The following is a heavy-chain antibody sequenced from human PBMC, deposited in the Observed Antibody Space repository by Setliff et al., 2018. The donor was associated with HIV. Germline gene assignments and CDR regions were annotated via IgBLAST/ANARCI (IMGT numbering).Heavy chain of an antibody. CDR2: IKEDGSET. CDR3: ARDATRGGDS. D-gene: IGHD1-26*01. V-gene: IGHV3-7*01. CDR1: GFTFSNFW. J-gene: IGHJ5*01. Sequence: GGSLRLSCATSGFTFSNFWMTWVRQAPGKGLEWVANIKEDGSETFYVDSVKGRFTMSRDNAKNLVYLEMNSLKVEDTAVYYCARDATRGGDSWGQGTLVTVSS.